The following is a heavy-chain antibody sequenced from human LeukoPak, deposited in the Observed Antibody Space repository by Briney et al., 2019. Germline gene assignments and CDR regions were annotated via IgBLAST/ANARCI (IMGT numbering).Heavy chain of an antibody. CDR2: VSYDGGNK. CDR1: GFTFSIYG. Sequence: PGRTLRLSCGASGFTFSIYGMHWVREAPGKGLEWVAGVSYDGGNKYYADSVKGRFTISRDNSKNTLYLQMNSLRAEDTAVYYCAKLLHDYGDSPYYYGMDVWGQGTTVTVSS. J-gene: IGHJ6*02. V-gene: IGHV3-30*18. D-gene: IGHD4-17*01. CDR3: AKLLHDYGDSPYYYGMDV.